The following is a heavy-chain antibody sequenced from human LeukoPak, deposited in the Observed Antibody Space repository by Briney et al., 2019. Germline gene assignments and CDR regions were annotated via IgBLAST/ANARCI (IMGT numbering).Heavy chain of an antibody. CDR3: AGLVGRYSSGLYYHYFDY. D-gene: IGHD3-22*01. CDR1: VGSIDSLDL. Sequence: PSGTLSLTCTVSVGSIDSLDLWSWVSQPPGKGLEWIGEMYLSGTTHSNPSAKSRVTISIDKSKNQFFLNLSSVTAADTAVYYCAGLVGRYSSGLYYHYFDYWGQGTLVTVSS. V-gene: IGHV4-4*02. J-gene: IGHJ4*02. CDR2: MYLSGTT.